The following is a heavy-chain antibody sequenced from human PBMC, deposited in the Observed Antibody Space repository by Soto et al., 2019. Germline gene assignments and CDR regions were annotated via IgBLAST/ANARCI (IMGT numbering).Heavy chain of an antibody. J-gene: IGHJ6*02. Sequence: GGSLRLSCAASGFTFSSYGMHWVRQAPGKGLEWVAVIWYDGSNKYYADSVKGRFTISRDNSKNTLYLQMNSLRAEDTAEYYCARDQQQPDLLTFIYYYYYGMDVWGQGTTVTVSS. CDR1: GFTFSSYG. CDR3: ARDQQQPDLLTFIYYYYYGMDV. D-gene: IGHD6-13*01. CDR2: IWYDGSNK. V-gene: IGHV3-33*01.